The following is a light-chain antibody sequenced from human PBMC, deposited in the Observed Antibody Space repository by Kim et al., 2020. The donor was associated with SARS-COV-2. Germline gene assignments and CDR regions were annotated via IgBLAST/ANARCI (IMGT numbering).Light chain of an antibody. CDR3: QQYNNWLYT. CDR1: QSVSSN. J-gene: IGKJ2*01. V-gene: IGKV3-15*01. Sequence: EIVLTQSPGTLSLSPGERATLSCRASQSVSSNLAWYQQKPGQAPRLLIYGASTRATGIPARFSGSGSGTEFTLTISSLQSEDFAVYYCQQYNNWLYTFGQGTKLEI. CDR2: GAS.